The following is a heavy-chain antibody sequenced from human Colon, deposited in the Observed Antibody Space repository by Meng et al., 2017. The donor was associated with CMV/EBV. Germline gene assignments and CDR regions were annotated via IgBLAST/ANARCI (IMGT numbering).Heavy chain of an antibody. J-gene: IGHJ6*02. CDR1: ASSMNTGYF. Sequence: GSLRLSCSVSASSMNTGYFWGWIRQPPGKGLEWIGSIYHDGSTYYNPSLKSRVTISIDTSKKQFSLKLSSVTAADTAVYYCARDYILTGFSAYGMDVWGQGTTVTVSS. CDR3: ARDYILTGFSAYGMDV. D-gene: IGHD3-9*01. CDR2: IYHDGST. V-gene: IGHV4-38-2*02.